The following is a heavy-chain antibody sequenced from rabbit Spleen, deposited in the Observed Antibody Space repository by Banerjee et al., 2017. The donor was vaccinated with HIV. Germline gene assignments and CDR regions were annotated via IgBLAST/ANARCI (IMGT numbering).Heavy chain of an antibody. D-gene: IGHD1-1*01. CDR2: IDTGSGTT. CDR3: ARDKASISGDYGPWCFDL. J-gene: IGHJ4*01. V-gene: IGHV1S21*01. CDR1: GFTISSYW. Sequence: EQLEESGGRLVQPGGSLTLSCKGFGFTISSYWMNWVRQAPGKRPEWIGCIDTGSGTTYYASWAKGRFTSSKTSATVDLKMTSLTAADTATYFCARDKASISGDYGPWCFDLWGPGTLVTVS.